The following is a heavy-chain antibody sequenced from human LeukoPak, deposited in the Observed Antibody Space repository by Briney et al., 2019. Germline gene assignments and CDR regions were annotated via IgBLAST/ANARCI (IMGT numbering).Heavy chain of an antibody. Sequence: SDTLSLTCAVYGGSFSGYYWSWIRQPPGKGLEWLGEFNHSGSTNYNPSLKSRVTIPVDTSKNQFSLKLSSVTAADTAVYYCARLIVVVPAAAKYWYFDLSGRGTLVTVSS. D-gene: IGHD2-2*01. V-gene: IGHV4-34*01. J-gene: IGHJ2*01. CDR3: ARLIVVVPAAAKYWYFDL. CDR1: GGSFSGYY. CDR2: FNHSGST.